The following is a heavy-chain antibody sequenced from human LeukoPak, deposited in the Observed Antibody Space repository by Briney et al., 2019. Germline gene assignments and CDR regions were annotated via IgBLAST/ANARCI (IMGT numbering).Heavy chain of an antibody. J-gene: IGHJ4*02. Sequence: SETLSLTCAVYGGSFSGYYWSWIRQPPGKGLEWIGEINHSGSTNYNPSLKSRVTISVDTSKNQFSLKLSSVTAADTAVYYCAREGDYGYVWGSYPWGYWGQGTLVTVSS. CDR2: INHSGST. CDR3: AREGDYGYVWGSYPWGY. V-gene: IGHV4-34*01. D-gene: IGHD3-16*02. CDR1: GGSFSGYY.